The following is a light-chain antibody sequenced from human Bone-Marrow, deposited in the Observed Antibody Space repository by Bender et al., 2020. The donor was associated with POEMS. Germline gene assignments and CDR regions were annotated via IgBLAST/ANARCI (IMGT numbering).Light chain of an antibody. CDR2: DVS. V-gene: IGLV2-14*01. Sequence: QSALTQPASVSGSPGQSITISCTGASSYFGTYNYVSWYQQHPGKAPKLMIFDVSARPSGVSSRFSGSKSGDTAYLTISGLQAEDEADYYCSSYTSRSALVFGGGTKLTVL. J-gene: IGLJ2*01. CDR1: SSYFGTYNY. CDR3: SSYTSRSALV.